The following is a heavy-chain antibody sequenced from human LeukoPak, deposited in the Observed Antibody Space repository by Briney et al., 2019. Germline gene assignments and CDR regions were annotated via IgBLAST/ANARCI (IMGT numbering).Heavy chain of an antibody. CDR1: GYIFTSNY. CDR2: IYPRDGST. J-gene: IGHJ4*02. Sequence: ASVKVSCKASGYIFTSNYIHWVRQAPGLGLEWMGMIYPRDGSTSYAQRFQDRVTVTRDTSTSTVHMELSGLRSEDTAVYYCARDQEGFDYWGQGTQVTVSS. V-gene: IGHV1-46*01. CDR3: ARDQEGFDY.